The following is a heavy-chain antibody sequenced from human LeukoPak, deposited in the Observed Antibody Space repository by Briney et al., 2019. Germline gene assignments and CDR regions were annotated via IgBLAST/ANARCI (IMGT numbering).Heavy chain of an antibody. V-gene: IGHV1-69-2*01. Sequence: GATVKISCKVSGYTFTDYYMHWVQQAPGKGLEWMGLVDPEDGETIYAEKFQGRVTITADTSTGTAYMELSSLRSEDTAVYYCATGIAVAGIPYYFDYWGQGTLVTVSS. J-gene: IGHJ4*02. D-gene: IGHD6-19*01. CDR1: GYTFTDYY. CDR2: VDPEDGET. CDR3: ATGIAVAGIPYYFDY.